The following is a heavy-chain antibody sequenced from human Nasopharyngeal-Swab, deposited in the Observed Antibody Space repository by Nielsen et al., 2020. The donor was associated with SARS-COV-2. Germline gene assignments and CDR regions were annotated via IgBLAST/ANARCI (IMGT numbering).Heavy chain of an antibody. CDR2: INPNSGGT. CDR1: GYTFTGYY. V-gene: IGHV1-2*06. Sequence: ASVKVSCKASGYTFTGYYMHWVRQAPGQGLEWMGRINPNSGGTNYAQTFQGRVTMTRDTSISTAYMELSRLRSDDTAVYYCARGYSGYDLYYYYYMDVWGKGTTVTVSS. CDR3: ARGYSGYDLYYYYYMDV. D-gene: IGHD5-12*01. J-gene: IGHJ6*03.